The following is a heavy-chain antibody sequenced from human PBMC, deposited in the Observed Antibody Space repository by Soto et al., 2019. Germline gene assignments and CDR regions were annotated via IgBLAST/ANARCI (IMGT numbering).Heavy chain of an antibody. CDR2: IRGKASGGTT. CDR1: GFTFGDYA. V-gene: IGHV3-49*04. J-gene: IGHJ6*02. D-gene: IGHD1-1*01. Sequence: SLRLSCTASGFTFGDYAMSWVRQAPGKGLEWVGFIRGKASGGTTEYAASVRGRFTISRDDSKSIAYLQMNSLKTEDTAVYYCSTAGPYQLGVWGQGTTVTVSS. CDR3: STAGPYQLGV.